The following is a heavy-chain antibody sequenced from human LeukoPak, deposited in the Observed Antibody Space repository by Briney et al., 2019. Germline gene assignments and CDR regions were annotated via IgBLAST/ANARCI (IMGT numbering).Heavy chain of an antibody. CDR2: ISWNSGSI. CDR1: GFTFDDYA. CDR3: AKDITGYSGYADY. D-gene: IGHD5-12*01. Sequence: PGGSLRLSCAASGFTFDDYAMHWVRQAPGKGLEWVSGISWNSGSIGYADSVKGRFTISRDNAKNSLYLQMNSLRAEDTALYYCAKDITGYSGYADYWGQGTLVTVSS. V-gene: IGHV3-9*01. J-gene: IGHJ4*02.